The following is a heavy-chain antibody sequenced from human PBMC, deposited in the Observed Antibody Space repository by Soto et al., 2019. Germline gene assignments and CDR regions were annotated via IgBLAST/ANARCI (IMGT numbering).Heavy chain of an antibody. J-gene: IGHJ4*02. CDR3: ARNYYDSGGGFDY. CDR1: GFTVSSNY. D-gene: IGHD3-22*01. CDR2: IYSGGST. V-gene: IGHV3-53*01. Sequence: EVQLVESGGGLIQPGGSLRLSCAASGFTVSSNYMSWVRQAPRKGLEWVSVIYSGGSTYYADSVKGRFTISRDNSKNTLYLQMNSLRAEDTAVYYCARNYYDSGGGFDYWGQGTLVTVSS.